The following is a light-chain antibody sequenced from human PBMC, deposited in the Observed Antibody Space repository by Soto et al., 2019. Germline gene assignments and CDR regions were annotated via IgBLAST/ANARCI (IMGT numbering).Light chain of an antibody. CDR1: SSDVGGYNL. Sequence: QSVLTQPASVSGSPGQPITISCTGTSSDVGGYNLVSWYQQHPGKAPKLIIYHGSKRPSGVSVRFSGSKSGNTASLAISGLQDEDEADYYCCSYARSSPNYVFGPGTKVTVL. CDR3: CSYARSSPNYV. J-gene: IGLJ1*01. CDR2: HGS. V-gene: IGLV2-23*01.